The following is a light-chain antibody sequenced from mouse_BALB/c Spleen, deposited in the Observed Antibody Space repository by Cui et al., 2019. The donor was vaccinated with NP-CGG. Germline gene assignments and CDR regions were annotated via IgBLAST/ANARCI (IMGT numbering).Light chain of an antibody. Sequence: QAVVTQESALTTSPGETVTLTCRSSTGAVTTINYANWVQEKPDHLFTGLIGGSNNRTPGVPARFSGSLNGDKAALTNTGAQTEDEAIYFCALWYSNHWVFGGGTKLTVL. CDR2: GSN. V-gene: IGLV1*01. CDR1: TGAVTTINY. J-gene: IGLJ1*01. CDR3: ALWYSNHWV.